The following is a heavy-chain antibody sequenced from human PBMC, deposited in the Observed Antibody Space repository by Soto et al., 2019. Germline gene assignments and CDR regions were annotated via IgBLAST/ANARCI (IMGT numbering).Heavy chain of an antibody. CDR2: INPNSGGT. D-gene: IGHD6-19*01. CDR3: ARGSYSSGWYGGAFDI. Sequence: ASVNVSCKXSGYTFTGYYMHWVRQAPGQGLEWMGWINPNSGGTNYAQKFQGWVTMTRDTSISTAYMELSRLRSDDTDVYYCARGSYSSGWYGGAFDIWGQGTMVTVS. V-gene: IGHV1-2*04. CDR1: GYTFTGYY. J-gene: IGHJ3*02.